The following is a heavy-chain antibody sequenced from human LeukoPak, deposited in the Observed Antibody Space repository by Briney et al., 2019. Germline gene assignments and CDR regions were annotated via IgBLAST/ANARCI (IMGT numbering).Heavy chain of an antibody. CDR1: GFTFSNYS. CDR3: AKDLVTGSLDY. Sequence: PGGSLRLSCAASGFTFSNYSMNWARQAPGKGLEWVSSISSSGGSTYYADSVRGRFTISRDNSKNTLYLQMNSLRAEDTAIYYCAKDLVTGSLDYWGQGTLVTVSS. CDR2: ISSSGGST. V-gene: IGHV3-23*01. D-gene: IGHD3-10*01. J-gene: IGHJ4*02.